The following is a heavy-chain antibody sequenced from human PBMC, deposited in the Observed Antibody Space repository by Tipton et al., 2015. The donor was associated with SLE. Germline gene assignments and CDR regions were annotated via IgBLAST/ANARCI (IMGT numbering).Heavy chain of an antibody. CDR1: DCSISRYY. V-gene: IGHV4-4*08. CDR3: ARDRRLIAAPSFWWYFDL. J-gene: IGHJ2*01. CDR2: IYTSGST. Sequence: TLSLTCTVSDCSISRYYWSWVRQPPGKGLEWIGDIYTSGSTNYNPSPKSRVTISVATSKNQFSLKLSSVTAADTAVYYCARDRRLIAAPSFWWYFDLWGRGTLVTVSS. D-gene: IGHD6-13*01.